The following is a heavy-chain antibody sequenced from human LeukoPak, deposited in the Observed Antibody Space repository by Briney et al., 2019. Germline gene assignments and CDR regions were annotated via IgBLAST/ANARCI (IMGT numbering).Heavy chain of an antibody. D-gene: IGHD3-22*01. CDR2: ISPYNGNT. CDR1: GYTFNTYG. Sequence: ASVKVSCKPSGYTFNTYGITWVRQAPGQGLEWMGWISPYNGNTNYAQNFQGRVTLTTDTSTSTAYMELRSLRSDDTAVYYCARGPHEGSGYPDDWGQGTLVTVSS. CDR3: ARGPHEGSGYPDD. J-gene: IGHJ4*02. V-gene: IGHV1-18*01.